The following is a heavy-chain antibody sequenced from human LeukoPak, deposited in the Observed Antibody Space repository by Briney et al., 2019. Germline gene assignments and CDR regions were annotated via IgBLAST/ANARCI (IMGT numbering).Heavy chain of an antibody. CDR2: INHGGST. J-gene: IGHJ6*03. CDR3: AQWGNNMDV. CDR1: GGSFSGYD. V-gene: IGHV4-34*01. Sequence: PSETLSFTCAVYGGSFSGYDWHWFRQPPGKGLEWIGEINHGGSTKYNPSLKSRVTISIDTSKNQFSLKLSSVTAADTAVYYCAQWGNNMDVWGKGIKVTVSS. D-gene: IGHD3-16*01.